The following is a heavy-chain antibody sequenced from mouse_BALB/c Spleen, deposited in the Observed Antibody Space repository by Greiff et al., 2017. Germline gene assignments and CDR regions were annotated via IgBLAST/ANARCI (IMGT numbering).Heavy chain of an antibody. J-gene: IGHJ3*01. Sequence: QVQLQQSGPGLVAPSQSLSITCTVSGFSLTSYGVHWVRQPPGKGLEWLGVIWAGGSTNYNSALMSRLSISKDNSKSQVFLKMNSLQTDDTAMYYCARDRSYYDYFWFAYWGQGTLVTVSA. CDR2: IWAGGST. V-gene: IGHV2-9*02. CDR1: GFSLTSYG. D-gene: IGHD2-4*01. CDR3: ARDRSYYDYFWFAY.